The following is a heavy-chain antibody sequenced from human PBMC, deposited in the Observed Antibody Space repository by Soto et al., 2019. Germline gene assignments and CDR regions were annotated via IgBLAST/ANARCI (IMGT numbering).Heavy chain of an antibody. J-gene: IGHJ4*02. CDR3: ARFLQLRPLDY. D-gene: IGHD5-18*01. V-gene: IGHV1-18*04. CDR2: ITVYNGNT. Sequence: QVQLVQSEGEMKKPGASVKVSCKAFGYTFTSFGIGWVRQAPGQGLEYMGWITVYNGNTNYAQKFQGRVTMTADTSTSTVYLELTNLISDDTAVYYCARFLQLRPLDYWGQGTLVTVSS. CDR1: GYTFTSFG.